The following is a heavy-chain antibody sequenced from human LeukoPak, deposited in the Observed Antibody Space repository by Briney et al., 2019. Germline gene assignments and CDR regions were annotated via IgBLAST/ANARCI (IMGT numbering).Heavy chain of an antibody. V-gene: IGHV4-34*01. D-gene: IGHD6-13*01. CDR3: ARASRHLAQQLVKAFDI. CDR2: INHSGST. J-gene: IGHJ3*02. CDR1: GGSFSGYY. Sequence: SETLSLTCAVYGGSFSGYYWSWIRQPPGKGLEWIGEINHSGSTNYNPSLKGRVTISVDTSKNQFSLKLSSVTAADTAVYYCARASRHLAQQLVKAFDIWGQGTMVTVSS.